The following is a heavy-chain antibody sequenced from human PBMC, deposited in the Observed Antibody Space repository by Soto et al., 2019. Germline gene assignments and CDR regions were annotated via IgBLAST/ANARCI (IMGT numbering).Heavy chain of an antibody. D-gene: IGHD6-6*01. CDR3: VKGGVPYSSSHIYFDY. J-gene: IGHJ4*02. V-gene: IGHV3-64D*08. Sequence: QAGGSLRLSCSASGFTFSSYAMHWVRQAPGKGLEYVSAISSNGGSTYYADSVKGRFTISRDNSKNTLYLQMSSLRAEDTAVYYCVKGGVPYSSSHIYFDYWGQGTLVTVSS. CDR1: GFTFSSYA. CDR2: ISSNGGST.